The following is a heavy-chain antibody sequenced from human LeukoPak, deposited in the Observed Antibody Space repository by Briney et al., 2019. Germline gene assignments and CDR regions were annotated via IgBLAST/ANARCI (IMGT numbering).Heavy chain of an antibody. D-gene: IGHD3-3*01. CDR1: GGSISSYY. CDR3: ARAAENYDFWSGYYFAWFDP. Sequence: SGTLSLTCTVSGGSISSYYWSWIRQPPGKGLEWIGYIYYSGSTNYNPSLKSRVTISVDTSKNQFSLKLSSVTAADTAVYYCARAAENYDFWSGYYFAWFDPWGQGTLVTVSS. CDR2: IYYSGST. J-gene: IGHJ5*02. V-gene: IGHV4-59*01.